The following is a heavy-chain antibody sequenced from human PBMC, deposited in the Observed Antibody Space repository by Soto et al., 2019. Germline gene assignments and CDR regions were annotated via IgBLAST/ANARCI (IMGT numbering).Heavy chain of an antibody. CDR1: GGSISSSNW. CDR3: AGGGYAKLLYYPSSYYYGMDV. V-gene: IGHV4-4*02. D-gene: IGHD3-22*01. CDR2: IYHSGST. Sequence: SETLSLTCAVSGGSISSSNWWSWVRQPPGKGLEWIGEIYHSGSTNYNPSLKSRVTISVDKSKNQFSLKLSSVTAADTAVYYCAGGGYAKLLYYPSSYYYGMDVWGQGTTVTVSS. J-gene: IGHJ6*02.